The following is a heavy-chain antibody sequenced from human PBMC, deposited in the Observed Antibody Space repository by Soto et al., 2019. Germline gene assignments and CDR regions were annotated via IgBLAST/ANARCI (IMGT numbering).Heavy chain of an antibody. Sequence: KVSCKASGGTFSSYAISWVRQAPGQGLEWMGGIIPIFGTANYAQKFQGRVTITADESTSTAYMELSSLRSEDTAVYYCARTLGRLAVLNWFDPWGQGTLVTVSS. CDR2: IIPIFGTA. J-gene: IGHJ5*02. CDR1: GGTFSSYA. V-gene: IGHV1-69*01. CDR3: ARTLGRLAVLNWFDP.